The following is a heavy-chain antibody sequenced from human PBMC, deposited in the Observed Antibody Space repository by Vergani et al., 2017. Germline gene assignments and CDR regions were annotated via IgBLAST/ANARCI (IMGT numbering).Heavy chain of an antibody. V-gene: IGHV4-59*01. J-gene: IGHJ4*02. CDR3: ARGYGDYYFDY. Sequence: QVQLQESGPGLVKPSETLSLTCTVSGGSLSSYYWSWIRQPPGKGLEWIGYIYYSGSTNYHPSLKSRVTISVDTSKNQFSLKLSSVTAADTAVYYCARGYGDYYFDYWGQGTLVTVSS. CDR2: IYYSGST. D-gene: IGHD4-17*01. CDR1: GGSLSSYY.